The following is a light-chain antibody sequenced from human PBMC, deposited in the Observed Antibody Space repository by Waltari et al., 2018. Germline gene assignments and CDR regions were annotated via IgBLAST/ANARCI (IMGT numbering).Light chain of an antibody. CDR2: QDT. CDR3: QALGTGAWV. CDR1: ILGNKY. J-gene: IGLJ3*02. Sequence: SYELTQSPSVSVSPGQTASIPCSGDILGNKYASWYQQKPGQSPLLVIYQDTKRPSEIPERFSGSKSANAATLTITGTQAMDEADYYCQALGTGAWVFGGGTKLTVL. V-gene: IGLV3-1*01.